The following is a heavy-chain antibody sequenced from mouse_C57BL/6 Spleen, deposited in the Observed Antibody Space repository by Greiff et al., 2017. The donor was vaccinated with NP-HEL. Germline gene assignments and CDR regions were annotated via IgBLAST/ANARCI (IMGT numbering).Heavy chain of an antibody. Sequence: QVQLQQSGAELVKPGASVKISCKASGYAFSSYWMNWVKQRPGKGLEWIGQIYPGDGDTNYNGKFKGKATLTADKSSSTAYMQLSSLTSEDSAVYFCARVGGLRHYYFDYWGQGTTLTVSS. V-gene: IGHV1-80*01. CDR2: IYPGDGDT. D-gene: IGHD1-2*01. CDR3: ARVGGLRHYYFDY. CDR1: GYAFSSYW. J-gene: IGHJ2*01.